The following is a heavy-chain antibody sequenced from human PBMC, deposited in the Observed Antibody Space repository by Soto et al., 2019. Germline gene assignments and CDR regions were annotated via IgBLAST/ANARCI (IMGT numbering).Heavy chain of an antibody. CDR3: ASGTNGACFVY. CDR2: ISSRSSTI. CDR1: GFTFSDYY. J-gene: IGHJ4*02. Sequence: PGGSLRLSCAASGFTFSDYYMSWIRQAPGKGLEWVSYISSRSSTIFYADSVKGRFTISRDNVKNSLYLQMNSLRAEDTAVYYCASGTNGACFVYWGQGILVTVS. D-gene: IGHD2-8*01. V-gene: IGHV3-11*01.